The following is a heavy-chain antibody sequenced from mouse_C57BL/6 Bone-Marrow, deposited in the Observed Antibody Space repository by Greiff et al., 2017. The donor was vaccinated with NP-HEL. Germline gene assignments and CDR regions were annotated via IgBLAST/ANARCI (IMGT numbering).Heavy chain of an antibody. CDR1: GYTFTTYP. CDR2: FHPYNDDT. CDR3: ARGGNYWYYFDY. D-gene: IGHD2-1*01. J-gene: IGHJ2*01. Sequence: QVQLQQSGAELVKPGASVKMSCKASGYTFTTYPIEWVKQNHGKSLEWIGNFHPYNDDTKYNEKFNNKATLTVHKSSSTVYLELSRLTSYDSSVYYCARGGNYWYYFDYWGQGTTLTVSS. V-gene: IGHV1-47*01.